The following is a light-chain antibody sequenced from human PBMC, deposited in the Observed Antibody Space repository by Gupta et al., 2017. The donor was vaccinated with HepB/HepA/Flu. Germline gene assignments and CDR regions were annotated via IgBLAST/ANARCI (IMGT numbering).Light chain of an antibody. CDR1: QSLSSSY. Sequence: IVLTQSPATLSLSPGEEATLSCGASQSLSSSYLAWFQQKDGLAPRLLIYDGSMRATGIPDRFSGSGSGTDFTLTISRLEPEDFAVYYCQQYDRSPGTFGQGTKLEIK. V-gene: IGKV3D-20*01. J-gene: IGKJ2*01. CDR3: QQYDRSPGT. CDR2: DGS.